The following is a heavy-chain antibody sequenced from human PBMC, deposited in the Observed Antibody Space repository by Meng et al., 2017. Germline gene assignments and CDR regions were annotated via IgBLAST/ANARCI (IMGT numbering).Heavy chain of an antibody. CDR2: INHSGST. J-gene: IGHJ5*02. V-gene: IGHV4-34*01. Sequence: QVHLQQWGAGLLKPSEPLSLPCAVYGASFSASYWSRIRQPPGKGLEWIGEINHSGSTNYNPSLKSRVTISVDTSKNQFSLTLSSVTAADTAVYYCARGRSIVATRVAWFDPWGQGTLVTVSS. D-gene: IGHD5-12*01. CDR1: GASFSASY. CDR3: ARGRSIVATRVAWFDP.